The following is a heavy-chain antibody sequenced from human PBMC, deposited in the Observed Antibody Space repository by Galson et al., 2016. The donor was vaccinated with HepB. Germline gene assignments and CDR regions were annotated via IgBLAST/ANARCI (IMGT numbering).Heavy chain of an antibody. CDR2: IKRKTDGGTT. V-gene: IGHV3-15*06. CDR3: TTDRLRWAPAWVGEFFDY. J-gene: IGHJ4*02. CDR1: GFSFSHAW. Sequence: SLRLSCAASGFSFSHAWMTWVRQAPGKGLEWVGRIKRKTDGGTTNYAAPVKGRFTISRDDSKNMLFLQMNSLKTEDTTVYYCTTDRLRWAPAWVGEFFDYWGQGTLVTVSS. D-gene: IGHD3-10*01.